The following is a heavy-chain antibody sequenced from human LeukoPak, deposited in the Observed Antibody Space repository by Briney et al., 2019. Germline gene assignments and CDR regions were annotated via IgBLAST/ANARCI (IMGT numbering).Heavy chain of an antibody. J-gene: IGHJ6*02. Sequence: PSETLSLTCTVSGDSISSYYWSWIRQPPGKGLEWIGYIYYSGSTNYNPSLKSRVTISVDTSKNQFSLKLSSVTAADTAVYYCARHGPYQLLAREGMDVWGQGTTVTVSS. CDR1: GDSISSYY. CDR2: IYYSGST. V-gene: IGHV4-59*08. D-gene: IGHD2-2*01. CDR3: ARHGPYQLLAREGMDV.